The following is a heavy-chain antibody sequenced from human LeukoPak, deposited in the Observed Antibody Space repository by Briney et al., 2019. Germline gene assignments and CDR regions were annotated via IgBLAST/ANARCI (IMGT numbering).Heavy chain of an antibody. CDR3: ARHESLWFGEMGFDY. Sequence: PSETLSLTCAVYGGSFSGYYWSWIRQPPGKGLEWIGEINHSGSTNYNPSLKSRVTISVDTSKNQFSLKLSSVTAADTAVYYCARHESLWFGEMGFDYWGQGTLVTVSS. D-gene: IGHD3-10*01. CDR1: GGSFSGYY. J-gene: IGHJ4*02. CDR2: INHSGST. V-gene: IGHV4-34*01.